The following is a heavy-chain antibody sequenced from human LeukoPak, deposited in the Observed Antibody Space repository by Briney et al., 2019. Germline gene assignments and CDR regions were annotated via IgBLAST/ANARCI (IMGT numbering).Heavy chain of an antibody. CDR1: GFTFSSYG. CDR3: AKDGGPGTTGTLPYYYYGMDV. D-gene: IGHD1-1*01. V-gene: IGHV3-30*02. CDR2: IRYDGSNK. Sequence: PGGSLRLSCAESGFTFSSYGMHWVRQAPGKGLEWVAFIRYDGSNKYYADSVKGRFTISRDNSKNTLYLQMNSLRAEDTAVYYCAKDGGPGTTGTLPYYYYGMDVWGQGTTVTVSS. J-gene: IGHJ6*02.